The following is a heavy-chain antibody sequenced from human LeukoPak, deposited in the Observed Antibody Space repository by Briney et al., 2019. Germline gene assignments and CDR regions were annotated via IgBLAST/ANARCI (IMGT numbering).Heavy chain of an antibody. J-gene: IGHJ6*03. V-gene: IGHV4-34*01. CDR3: ARGGVVVPAAMRYYYYMDV. Sequence: PSESLSLTCAVYGGSFSGYYWSWIRQPPGKGLEWIGEINHSGRTNYNPSLKSRVTISVGTSKNQFSLKLSSVTAADTAVYYCARGGVVVPAAMRYYYYMDVWGKGTTVTVSS. CDR1: GGSFSGYY. D-gene: IGHD2-2*01. CDR2: INHSGRT.